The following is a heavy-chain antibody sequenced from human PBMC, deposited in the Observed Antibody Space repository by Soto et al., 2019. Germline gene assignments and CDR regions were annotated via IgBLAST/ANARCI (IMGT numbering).Heavy chain of an antibody. CDR1: GYTFTGYY. CDR2: INPNSGGI. J-gene: IGHJ6*02. V-gene: IGHV1-2*02. D-gene: IGHD2-8*02. Sequence: QVQLVQSGAEVKKPGASVKVSCKASGYTFTGYYMHWVRQAPGQGLEWMGWINPNSGGINYAQKFQGRVTMTRDTSISTAYMELSRLRSDDTAVYYCARVGWWGTVGWPTYGMDVWGQGTTVTVSS. CDR3: ARVGWWGTVGWPTYGMDV.